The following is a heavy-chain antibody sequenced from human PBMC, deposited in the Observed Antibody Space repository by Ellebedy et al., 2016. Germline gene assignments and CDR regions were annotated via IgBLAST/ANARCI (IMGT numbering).Heavy chain of an antibody. CDR1: GFTLINHW. CDR2: ISFSDVI. Sequence: GESLKISXAASGFTLINHWMHWVRQAPGKAPEWLSYISFSDVIFYADSVKGRFTISKDIASNSLYLQMDSLRAEDTAVYYCTKVGNGWSSDYWGQGTLVTVSS. J-gene: IGHJ4*02. CDR3: TKVGNGWSSDY. V-gene: IGHV3-69-1*01. D-gene: IGHD6-19*01.